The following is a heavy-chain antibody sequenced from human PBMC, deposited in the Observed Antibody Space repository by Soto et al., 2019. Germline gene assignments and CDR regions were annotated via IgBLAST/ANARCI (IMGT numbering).Heavy chain of an antibody. CDR3: ARGGWSMDV. V-gene: IGHV4-59*11. CDR1: GGSISSHY. Sequence: PSETLPLTCTVSGGSISSHYWSWIRQPPGKGLEWIGYIYYSGSTNYNPSLKSRVTISVDTSKNQFSLKLSSVTAADTAVYYCARGGWSMDVWGRGTTVTVSS. J-gene: IGHJ6*02. D-gene: IGHD2-15*01. CDR2: IYYSGST.